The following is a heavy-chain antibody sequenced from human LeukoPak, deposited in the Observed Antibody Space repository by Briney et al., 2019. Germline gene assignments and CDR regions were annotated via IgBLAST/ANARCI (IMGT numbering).Heavy chain of an antibody. CDR1: GGSFSGYY. Sequence: SETLSLTCAVYGGSFSGYYWSWIRQPPGKGLEWIGEINHSGSTNYNPSLKSRVTISVDTSKNQFSLKLSSVTAADTAVYYCARGIYGSGSYYMDVWDKGTTVTVSS. D-gene: IGHD3-10*01. CDR3: ARGIYGSGSYYMDV. CDR2: INHSGST. V-gene: IGHV4-34*01. J-gene: IGHJ6*03.